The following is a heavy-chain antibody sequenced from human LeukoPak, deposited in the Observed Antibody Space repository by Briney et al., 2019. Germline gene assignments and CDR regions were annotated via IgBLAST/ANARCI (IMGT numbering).Heavy chain of an antibody. CDR2: ISYDGSNK. CDR3: ARDLTHYHFDY. Sequence: GGSLRLSCAASGFTFSSYAMHWVRQAPGKGPEWVAVISYDGSNKYYADSVKGRFTISRDNSKNTLDLQMNSLRAEDTAVYYCARDLTHYHFDYWGQGTLVTVSS. CDR1: GFTFSSYA. J-gene: IGHJ4*02. D-gene: IGHD3-10*01. V-gene: IGHV3-30-3*01.